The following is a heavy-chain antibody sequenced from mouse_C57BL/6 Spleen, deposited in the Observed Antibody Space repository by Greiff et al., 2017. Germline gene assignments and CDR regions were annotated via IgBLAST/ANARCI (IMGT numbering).Heavy chain of an antibody. CDR1: GYTFTSYG. Sequence: VKLVESGAELARPGASVKLSCKASGYTFTSYGISWVKQRTGQGLEWIGEIYPRSGNTYYNEKFKGKATLTADKSSSTAYMALRSLTSEDSAVYFCASYGSSFFDYWGQGTTLTVSS. J-gene: IGHJ2*01. V-gene: IGHV1-81*01. CDR2: IYPRSGNT. D-gene: IGHD1-1*01. CDR3: ASYGSSFFDY.